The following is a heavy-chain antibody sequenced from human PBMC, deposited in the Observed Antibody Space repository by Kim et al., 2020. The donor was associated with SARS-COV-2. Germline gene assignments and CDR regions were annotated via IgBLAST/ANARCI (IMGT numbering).Heavy chain of an antibody. CDR2: ISYDGSNK. V-gene: IGHV3-30*18. CDR3: AKHLDY. Sequence: GGSLRLSCAASGFTFSSYGMHWVRQAPGKGLEWVAVISYDGSNKYYADSVKGRFTISRDNSKNTLYLQMNSLRAEDTAVYYCAKHLDYWGQGTLVTVSS. CDR1: GFTFSSYG. J-gene: IGHJ4*02.